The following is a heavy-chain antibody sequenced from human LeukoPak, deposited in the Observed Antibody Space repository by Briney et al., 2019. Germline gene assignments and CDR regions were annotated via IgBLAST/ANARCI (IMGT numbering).Heavy chain of an antibody. CDR1: GGSISSYY. J-gene: IGHJ3*02. D-gene: IGHD6-13*01. CDR2: IYYSGST. Sequence: ETPSLTCTVSGGSISSYYWSWIRQPPGKGLEWIGYIYYSGSTNYNPSLKSRVTISVDTSKNQFSLKRSSVTAADTAVYYCARLLGSSSRDAFDIWGQGTLWSVCS. CDR3: ARLLGSSSRDAFDI. V-gene: IGHV4-59*08.